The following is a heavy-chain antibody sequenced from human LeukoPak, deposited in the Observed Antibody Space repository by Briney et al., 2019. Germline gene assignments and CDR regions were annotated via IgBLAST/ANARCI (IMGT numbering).Heavy chain of an antibody. CDR2: IYHSGST. J-gene: IGHJ4*02. V-gene: IGHV4-38-2*02. CDR3: ARGDDFWSGYYIDY. Sequence: PSETLSLTCTVSGYSISSGYYWCLIRQPPGKGLEWIGSIYHSGSTYYNPSLKSRVTISVDTSKNQFSLKLSSVTAADTAVYYCARGDDFWSGYYIDYWGQGTLVTVSS. D-gene: IGHD3-3*01. CDR1: GYSISSGYY.